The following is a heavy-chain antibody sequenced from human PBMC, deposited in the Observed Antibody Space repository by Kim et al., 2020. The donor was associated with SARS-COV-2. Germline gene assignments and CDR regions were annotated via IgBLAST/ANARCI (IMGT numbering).Heavy chain of an antibody. V-gene: IGHV4-30-4*01. CDR1: GGSISSGDYY. Sequence: SETLSLTCTVSGGSISSGDYYWSWIRQPPGKGLEWIGYIYYSGSTYYNPSLKSRVTISVDTSKSQFSLKLSSVTAADTAVYYCARGVVRRVRGVIKPVESDYWGQGTLVTVSS. D-gene: IGHD3-10*01. CDR2: IYYSGST. J-gene: IGHJ4*02. CDR3: ARGVVRRVRGVIKPVESDY.